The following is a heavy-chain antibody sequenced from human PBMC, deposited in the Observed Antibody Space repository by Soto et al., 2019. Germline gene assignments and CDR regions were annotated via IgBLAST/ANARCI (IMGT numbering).Heavy chain of an antibody. V-gene: IGHV3-30-3*01. CDR3: ARGIYDFWSGSPRYGMDV. J-gene: IGHJ6*02. Sequence: LRLSCAASGFTFSSYAMHWVRQAPGKGLEWVAVISHDGSNKYYADSVKGRFTISRDNSKNTLYLQMNSLRAEDTAVYYCARGIYDFWSGSPRYGMDVWGQGTTVTVSS. CDR1: GFTFSSYA. CDR2: ISHDGSNK. D-gene: IGHD3-3*01.